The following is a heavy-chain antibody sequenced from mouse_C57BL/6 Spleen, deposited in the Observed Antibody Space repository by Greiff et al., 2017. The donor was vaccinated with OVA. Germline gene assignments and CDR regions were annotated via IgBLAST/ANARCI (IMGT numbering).Heavy chain of an antibody. CDR3: ASYDYDVQYYAMEY. V-gene: IGHV1-72*01. J-gene: IGHJ4*01. CDR2: IDPNSGGT. D-gene: IGHD2-4*01. Sequence: QVQLQQPGAELVKPGASVKLSCKASGYTFTSYWMHWVKQRPGRGLEWIGRIDPNSGGTKYNEKFKSKATLTVDKPSSTAYMQLSSLTSEDPPVYYCASYDYDVQYYAMEYWGQGTSVTVSS. CDR1: GYTFTSYW.